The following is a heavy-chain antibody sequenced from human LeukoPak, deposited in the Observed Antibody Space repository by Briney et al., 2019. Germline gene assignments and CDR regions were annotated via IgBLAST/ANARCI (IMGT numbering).Heavy chain of an antibody. CDR1: GGSISSSDYY. V-gene: IGHV4-39*01. J-gene: IGHJ4*02. D-gene: IGHD1/OR15-1a*01. Sequence: SETLSLTCTVSGGSISSSDYYWGWIRQPPGKGLEWIGSIYYTGSDQYNPSLKSRVTISVDTSNNQFSLNLNSVTATDTAVYYCARHGRIGTKNFDYWGQGTLVTVSP. CDR2: IYYTGSD. CDR3: ARHGRIGTKNFDY.